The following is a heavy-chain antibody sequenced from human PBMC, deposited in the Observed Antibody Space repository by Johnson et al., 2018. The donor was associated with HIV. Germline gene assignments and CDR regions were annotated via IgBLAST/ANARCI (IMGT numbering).Heavy chain of an antibody. Sequence: QVQLVESGGGVVQPGKSLTLSCVGSGLSFSNFGIHWVRQAPGKGLEWVAFIRYDGSNKYYADSVKGRFTISRDNSKNTLYLQMNSLRAEDTAVYYCPVDTEAFDIWGQGTMVTVSS. CDR1: GLSFSNFG. D-gene: IGHD1-14*01. CDR2: IRYDGSNK. J-gene: IGHJ3*02. V-gene: IGHV3-30*02. CDR3: PVDTEAFDI.